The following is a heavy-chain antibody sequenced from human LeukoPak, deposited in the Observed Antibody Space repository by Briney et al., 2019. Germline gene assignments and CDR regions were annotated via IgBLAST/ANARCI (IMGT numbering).Heavy chain of an antibody. CDR2: ISSSTI. J-gene: IGHJ4*02. CDR3: ARVPIVGATGDDY. D-gene: IGHD1-26*01. CDR1: GFTFSSYS. V-gene: IGHV3-48*02. Sequence: GGSLRLSCAASGFTFSSYSMNWVRQAPGKGLEWVSYISSSTIYYADSVKGRFTISRDNAKNSLYLQMNSLRDEDTAVYYCARVPIVGATGDDYWGQGTLVTVSS.